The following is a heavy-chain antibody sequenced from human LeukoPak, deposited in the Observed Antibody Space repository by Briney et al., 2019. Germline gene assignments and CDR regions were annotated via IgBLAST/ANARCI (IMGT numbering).Heavy chain of an antibody. CDR2: ISGSGGST. CDR1: GFTFSSYA. CDR3: ASYYYDSSGYFGCY. J-gene: IGHJ4*02. V-gene: IGHV3-23*01. D-gene: IGHD3-22*01. Sequence: GGSLRLSCAPSGFTFSSYAMSWVRQAPGKGLDWVSAISGSGGSTYYADSVKGRFTISRDNSKNTLYLQMNSLRAEDTAVYYCASYYYDSSGYFGCYWGQGTLVTVSS.